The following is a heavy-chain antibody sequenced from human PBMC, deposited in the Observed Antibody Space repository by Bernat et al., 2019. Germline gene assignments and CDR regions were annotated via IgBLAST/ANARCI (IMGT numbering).Heavy chain of an antibody. CDR3: ARHPNYDFWSGSPHMDV. D-gene: IGHD3-3*01. CDR2: SSAYNGNT. Sequence: QVQLVQSGAEVKTPGASVKVSCKASGYTFTSYGISWVRQAPGQGLEWMGWSSAYNGNTNYAQKLQGRVTMTTDTSTSTAYMELRSLRSDDTAVYYCARHPNYDFWSGSPHMDVWGKGTTVTVSS. V-gene: IGHV1-18*01. J-gene: IGHJ6*03. CDR1: GYTFTSYG.